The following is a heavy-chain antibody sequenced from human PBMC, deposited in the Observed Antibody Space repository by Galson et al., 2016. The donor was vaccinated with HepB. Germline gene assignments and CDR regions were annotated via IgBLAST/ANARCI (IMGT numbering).Heavy chain of an antibody. CDR3: ARDPVPVIRGVVGY. V-gene: IGHV1-18*01. CDR2: IGPYEGNT. J-gene: IGHJ4*01. CDR1: GYTFTAFA. D-gene: IGHD3-10*01. Sequence: SVKVSCKASGYTFTAFAISWVRQAPGQGLEWMGWIGPYEGNTNFARKFRDRVTLTTETSTNTAYMELRSRTPDDTAVYFCARDPVPVIRGVVGYWGQGTRVTVSS.